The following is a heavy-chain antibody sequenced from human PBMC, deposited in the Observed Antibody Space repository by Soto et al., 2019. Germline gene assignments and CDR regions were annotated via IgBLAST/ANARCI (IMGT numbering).Heavy chain of an antibody. V-gene: IGHV3-74*01. CDR1: GFTLGSHR. CDR3: ATVFDL. J-gene: IGHJ5*02. CDR2: IDTDGGGT. Sequence: DVQLVESGGGLVQPGGSLRVSCAASGFTLGSHRIHWVRQAPRKGLEWVSRIDTDGGGTSYADSVKGRFTISTDNAKNTVYLQMNGLRAEDTAVYYCATVFDLWGQGTLVTVSS.